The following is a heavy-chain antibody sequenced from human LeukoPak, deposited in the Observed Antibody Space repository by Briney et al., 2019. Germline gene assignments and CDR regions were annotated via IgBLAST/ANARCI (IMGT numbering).Heavy chain of an antibody. D-gene: IGHD4-17*01. CDR3: ARTNPVYGDYDY. CDR1: GFSVNDNY. V-gene: IGHV3-53*01. J-gene: IGHJ4*02. CDR2: MFPDGRT. Sequence: GSLGLSCAASGFSVNDNYNSWVRQPPGKRLQLVSVMFPDGRTYYADSVKGRFTISRDLARNTLLLQMHSLRADDTAVHYCARTNPVYGDYDYWGQGTLVTVSS.